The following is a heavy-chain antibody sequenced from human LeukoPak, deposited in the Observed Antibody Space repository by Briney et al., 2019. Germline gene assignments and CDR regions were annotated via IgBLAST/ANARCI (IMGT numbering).Heavy chain of an antibody. CDR3: ANYCSSSSCHIRRAFDI. D-gene: IGHD2-2*02. Sequence: PSETLSLTCTVSDGSISSSSYYWGWIRQPPGKGLEWIGTIYYSGSTYYSPSLKSRVAISVDTSKNQFSLKLSSVTAADTAVYYCANYCSSSSCHIRRAFDIWGQGTMVTVSS. J-gene: IGHJ3*02. V-gene: IGHV4-39*01. CDR1: DGSISSSSYY. CDR2: IYYSGST.